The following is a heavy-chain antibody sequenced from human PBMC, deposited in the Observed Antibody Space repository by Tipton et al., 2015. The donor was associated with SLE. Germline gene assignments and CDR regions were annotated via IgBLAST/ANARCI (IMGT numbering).Heavy chain of an antibody. J-gene: IGHJ5*02. CDR2: INHSGST. Sequence: LRLSCAVYGGSFSGYYWSWIRQPPGKGLEWIGEINHSGSTNYNPSLKSRVTISVDTSKNQFSLKLSSVTAADTAVYYCARLRNYYYDSSGYSGWFDPWGQGTLVTVSS. V-gene: IGHV4-34*01. D-gene: IGHD3-22*01. CDR1: GGSFSGYY. CDR3: ARLRNYYYDSSGYSGWFDP.